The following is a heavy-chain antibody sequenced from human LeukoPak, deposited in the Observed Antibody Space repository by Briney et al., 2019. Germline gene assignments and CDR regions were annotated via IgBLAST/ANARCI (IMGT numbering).Heavy chain of an antibody. V-gene: IGHV4-59*01. J-gene: IGHJ4*02. D-gene: IGHD5-12*01. CDR2: IYYTEDSRTT. CDR1: GGSISSYY. CDR3: ARVGGFSGFY. Sequence: SETLSLTCTVSGGSISSYYWSWIRQPPGKGLEWIGYIYYTEDSRTTNYGPSLKSRVTISLDTSKNQLSLILTSVVAADTAVYYCARVGGFSGFYWGQGALVTVSS.